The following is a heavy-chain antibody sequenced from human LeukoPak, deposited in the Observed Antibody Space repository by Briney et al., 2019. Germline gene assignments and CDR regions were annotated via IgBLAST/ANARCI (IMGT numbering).Heavy chain of an antibody. J-gene: IGHJ5*02. CDR3: ARGVIRYFDWLLSRAWFDP. Sequence: SETLSLTCAVYGGSFSGYYWSWIRQPPGKGLKWIGEINHSGSTNYNPSLKSRVTISVDTSKNQFSLKLSSVTAADTAVYYCARGVIRYFDWLLSRAWFDPWGQGTLVTVSS. CDR2: INHSGST. CDR1: GGSFSGYY. V-gene: IGHV4-34*01. D-gene: IGHD3-9*01.